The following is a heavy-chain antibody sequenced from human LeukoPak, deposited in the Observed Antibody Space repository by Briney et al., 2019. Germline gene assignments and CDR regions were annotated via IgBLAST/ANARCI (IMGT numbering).Heavy chain of an antibody. CDR1: GFNFANHA. J-gene: IGHJ5*02. CDR2: ISGGGDIT. V-gene: IGHV3-23*01. D-gene: IGHD4-17*01. Sequence: GGSLRLSCAASGFNFANHAMSWVRQTAGKGLEWVSAISGGGDITYYADSVKGRFTISRDTSKNTLYLQINSLRVEDTAVYYCIVFGDSNHWGQGTLVTVSS. CDR3: IVFGDSNH.